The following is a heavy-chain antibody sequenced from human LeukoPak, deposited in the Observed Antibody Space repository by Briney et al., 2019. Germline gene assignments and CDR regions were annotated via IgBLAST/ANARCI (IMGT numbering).Heavy chain of an antibody. D-gene: IGHD3-22*01. CDR2: IYTSGST. CDR1: GGSISSGSCY. Sequence: PSQTLSLTCTVSGGSISSGSCYWSWIRQPAGKGLEWIGRIYTSGSTNYNPSLKSRVTISVDTSKNQFSLKLSSVTAADTAVYYCAFRYYDSSGYYRDYWGQGTLVTVSS. V-gene: IGHV4-61*02. CDR3: AFRYYDSSGYYRDY. J-gene: IGHJ4*02.